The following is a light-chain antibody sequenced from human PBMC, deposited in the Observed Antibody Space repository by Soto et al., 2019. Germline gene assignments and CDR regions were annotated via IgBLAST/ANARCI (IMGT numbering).Light chain of an antibody. Sequence: QSALTQPASVSGSPGQSITISCTGTSSDVGGHNYVSWYQQHPGKVPKLMIYDVSNRPSGVSARFSGSKSGNTASLTISGLQAEDEADYYCTSYTTSDTLVFGGGTKLTVL. CDR2: DVS. CDR1: SSDVGGHNY. J-gene: IGLJ2*01. V-gene: IGLV2-14*01. CDR3: TSYTTSDTLV.